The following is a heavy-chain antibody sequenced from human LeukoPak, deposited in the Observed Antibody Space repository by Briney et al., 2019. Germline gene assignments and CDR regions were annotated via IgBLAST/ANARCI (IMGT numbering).Heavy chain of an antibody. CDR3: ARDIVNGPFVISLES. CDR2: ISSGGNTQ. Sequence: GGSLRLSCAASGFSLSSYEMNWIRQVPGKGLEGVSHISSGGNTQYYADSVRGRFTMSRDDAKNSLDLQMDSLRIEDTGVYYCARDIVNGPFVISLESWGQGARVTVSS. J-gene: IGHJ4*02. CDR1: GFSLSSYE. V-gene: IGHV3-48*03. D-gene: IGHD2-21*01.